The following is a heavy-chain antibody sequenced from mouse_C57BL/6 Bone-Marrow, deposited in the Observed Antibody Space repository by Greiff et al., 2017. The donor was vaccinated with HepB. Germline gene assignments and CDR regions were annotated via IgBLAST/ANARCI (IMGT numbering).Heavy chain of an antibody. CDR1: GYTFTDYE. CDR2: IDPETGGT. V-gene: IGHV1-15*01. CDR3: TRGYDGYYVGGYYAMDY. D-gene: IGHD2-3*01. Sequence: VQLQQSGAELVRPGASVTLSCKASGYTFTDYEMHWVKQTPVHGLEWIGAIDPETGGTAYNQKFKGKAILTADKSSSTAYMELRSLTSEDFAVYYCTRGYDGYYVGGYYAMDYWGQGTSVTVSS. J-gene: IGHJ4*01.